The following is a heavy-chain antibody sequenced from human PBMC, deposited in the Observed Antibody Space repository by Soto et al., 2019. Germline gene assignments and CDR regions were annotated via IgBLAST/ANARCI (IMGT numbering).Heavy chain of an antibody. CDR3: ARGRGSGYSTSYYYGMDV. Sequence: ASVKVSCKASGYTFTGYYMHWVRQAPGQGLEWMGWINPNSGGTNYAQKFQGWVTMTRDTSISTAYMELSRLRSDDMAVYYCARGRGSGYSTSYYYGMDVWGQGTTVTVSS. D-gene: IGHD3-3*01. CDR2: INPNSGGT. CDR1: GYTFTGYY. J-gene: IGHJ6*02. V-gene: IGHV1-2*04.